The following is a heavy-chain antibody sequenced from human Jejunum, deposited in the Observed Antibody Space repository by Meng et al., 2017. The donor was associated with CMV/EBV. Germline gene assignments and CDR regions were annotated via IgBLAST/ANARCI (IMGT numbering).Heavy chain of an antibody. V-gene: IGHV1-2*02. CDR1: GYAFTGYY. Sequence: QAQLVQSGGEVKKPGASVKVSCKASGYAFTGYYIHWLRQAPGQGLEWMGWINPSSGAIFYAQKFQDRVTMSRETSITTVYMDLSSLRSDDTAVYFCSRGGGGDGTYLLDYWGQGTLVTVSS. J-gene: IGHJ4*02. CDR3: SRGGGGDGTYLLDY. CDR2: INPSSGAI. D-gene: IGHD2-21*01.